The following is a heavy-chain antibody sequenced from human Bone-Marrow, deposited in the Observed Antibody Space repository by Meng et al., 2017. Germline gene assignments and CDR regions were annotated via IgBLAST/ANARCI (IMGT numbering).Heavy chain of an antibody. D-gene: IGHD6-6*01. Sequence: ASVKVSCKASGYTFTSYGISWVRQAPGQGLEWMGWISAYNGNTNYAQKLQGRVTMTTDTSTSTVYMELSSLRSEDTAVYYCARDIYEYSSSNWFDPWGQGTLVTVSS. CDR3: ARDIYEYSSSNWFDP. CDR2: ISAYNGNT. V-gene: IGHV1-18*01. CDR1: GYTFTSYG. J-gene: IGHJ5*02.